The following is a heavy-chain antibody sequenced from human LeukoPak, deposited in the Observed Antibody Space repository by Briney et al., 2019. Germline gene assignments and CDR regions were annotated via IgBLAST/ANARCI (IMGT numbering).Heavy chain of an antibody. CDR3: AKAAHRTHYNGFGSYYNPIGYFDY. V-gene: IGHV3-23*01. D-gene: IGHD3-10*01. Sequence: PGGSLRLSCAASGFTFSSYSMNWVRQAPGKGLEWVSSVSGSGGTTYYADSVKGRFSISRDNSKNTLYLQMKSLRAEDSAVYYCAKAAHRTHYNGFGSYYNPIGYFDYWGQGTLVTVSS. J-gene: IGHJ4*02. CDR1: GFTFSSYS. CDR2: VSGSGGTT.